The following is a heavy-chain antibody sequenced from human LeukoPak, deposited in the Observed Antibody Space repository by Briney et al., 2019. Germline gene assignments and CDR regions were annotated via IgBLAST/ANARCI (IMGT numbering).Heavy chain of an antibody. J-gene: IGHJ4*02. D-gene: IGHD6-6*01. CDR3: ARPPRILAASRYDY. CDR2: INHSGST. V-gene: IGHV4-34*01. Sequence: SETLSLTCAVYGGSLSGYFWTWIRQPPGQGLEWIGEINHSGSTNYNPSLKSRVTISLDTSKNQFSLVLSSVTAADTAVYYCARPPRILAASRYDYWGQGTLVSVSS. CDR1: GGSLSGYF.